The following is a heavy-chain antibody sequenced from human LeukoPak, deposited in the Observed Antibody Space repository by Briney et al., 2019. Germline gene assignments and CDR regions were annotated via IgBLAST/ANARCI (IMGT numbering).Heavy chain of an antibody. CDR3: ASSMEQQFFLDY. Sequence: SVKVSCKASGGTFSSYAISWVRQAPGQGLEWMGGIIPIFGTANYAQKFQGRVTITADESTSTAYMELSSLRSEDTAVYYCASSMEQQFFLDYWGQGTLVTVSS. D-gene: IGHD6-13*01. CDR2: IIPIFGTA. V-gene: IGHV1-69*13. J-gene: IGHJ4*02. CDR1: GGTFSSYA.